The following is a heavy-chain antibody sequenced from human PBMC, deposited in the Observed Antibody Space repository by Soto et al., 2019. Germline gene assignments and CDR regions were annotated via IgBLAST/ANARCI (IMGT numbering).Heavy chain of an antibody. V-gene: IGHV3-11*06. CDR2: SSNSGTYT. D-gene: IGHD1-1*01. J-gene: IGHJ4*02. CDR1: GFTVSDYY. CDR3: ARSGDNYNGLDY. Sequence: PGGSLRLSCAASGFTVSDYYIGWIRQAPGKGLEWLSYSSNSGTYTRYADSVKGRFSISRDNAKNSLYLQINSLRGEDSATYYCARSGDNYNGLDYWGQGTPVTVSS.